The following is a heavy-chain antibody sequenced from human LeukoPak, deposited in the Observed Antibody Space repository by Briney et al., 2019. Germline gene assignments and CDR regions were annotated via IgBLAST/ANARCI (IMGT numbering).Heavy chain of an antibody. J-gene: IGHJ4*02. CDR3: ARLAARSSAFDY. CDR2: IYYSGST. D-gene: IGHD6-25*01. V-gene: IGHV4-39*01. CDR1: GGSISSSSYY. Sequence: SETLSLTCTVSGGSISSSSYYWGWIRQPPGKGLEWIGSIYYSGSTYYNPSLKSRVTISVDTSKNQFSLKLSSVTAADTAVYYCARLAARSSAFDYWGQGTLVIVSS.